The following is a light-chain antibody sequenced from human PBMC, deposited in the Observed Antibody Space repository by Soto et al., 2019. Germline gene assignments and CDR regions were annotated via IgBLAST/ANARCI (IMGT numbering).Light chain of an antibody. CDR2: WAS. CDR3: QQYYSTPRT. Sequence: DIVMTQSPDSLAVSLGERATINCKSSQSVLYSSNNKNYLAWYQQKPGQPPKLVIYWASTRESGVPDRFSGSGSVTDFTLTISSLQAEDVAVYYCQQYYSTPRTFGQGTKVEIK. V-gene: IGKV4-1*01. CDR1: QSVLYSSNNKNY. J-gene: IGKJ1*01.